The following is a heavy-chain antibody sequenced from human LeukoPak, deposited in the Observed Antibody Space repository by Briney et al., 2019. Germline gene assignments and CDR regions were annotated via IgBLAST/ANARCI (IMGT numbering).Heavy chain of an antibody. CDR3: ARVPGPLDI. CDR2: ISYDGSNK. Sequence: PGGSLRLSCAASGFTFSSYAMHWVRQAPGKGLEWVAVISYDGSNKYYADSVKGRFTISRDNSKNTLYLQMNSLRAEDTAVYYCARVPGPLDIWGQGTMVTVSS. V-gene: IGHV3-30*14. CDR1: GFTFSSYA. J-gene: IGHJ3*02.